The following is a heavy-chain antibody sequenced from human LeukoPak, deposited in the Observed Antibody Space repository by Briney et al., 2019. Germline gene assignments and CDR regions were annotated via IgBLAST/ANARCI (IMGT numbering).Heavy chain of an antibody. CDR1: GGSISGYY. J-gene: IGHJ5*02. CDR3: ARDEILGWTTAWFDP. Sequence: SETLSLTCTVSGGSISGYYWSWIRQPPGEGLEWIGYIHYTGNTNYNPSLKSRVTMSLDTAKNQFSLKLNSVTAADTAVYYCARDEILGWTTAWFDPWGQGILVTVSS. CDR2: IHYTGNT. V-gene: IGHV4-59*12. D-gene: IGHD4-11*01.